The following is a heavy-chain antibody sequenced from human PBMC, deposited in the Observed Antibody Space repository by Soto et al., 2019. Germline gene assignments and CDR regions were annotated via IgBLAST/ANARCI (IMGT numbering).Heavy chain of an antibody. CDR2: IYYSGST. CDR1: GGSISSYY. Sequence: PSETLSLSCTVSGGSISSYYWSWIRQPPGKGLEWIGYIYYSGSTNYNPSLKSRVTISVDTSKNQFALKVTSVTAADAAVYYCARADAFDIWGQGTMVTVSS. V-gene: IGHV4-59*08. CDR3: ARADAFDI. J-gene: IGHJ3*02.